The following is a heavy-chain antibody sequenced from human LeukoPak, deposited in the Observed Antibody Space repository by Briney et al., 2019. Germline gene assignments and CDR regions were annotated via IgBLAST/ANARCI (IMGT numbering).Heavy chain of an antibody. CDR3: EKDGEQLVHFDY. CDR2: VSGRGGST. D-gene: IGHD1-26*01. V-gene: IGHV3-23*01. CDR1: VFTFSSYA. J-gene: IGHJ4*02. Sequence: GGSLRLSCAASVFTFSSYAMSWVRQAPGKGLVCVLDVSGRGGSTYYADSVRSRVTISRDITKNTLYLKITRQRSESTAISYREKDGEQLVHFDYWGQGTLFTASS.